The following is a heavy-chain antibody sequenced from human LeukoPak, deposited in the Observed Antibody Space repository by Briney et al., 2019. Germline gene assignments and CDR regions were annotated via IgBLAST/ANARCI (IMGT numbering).Heavy chain of an antibody. Sequence: GGSLRLSCAASGFTFTSYEMNWVRQAPGKGLEWVSYISSSGSTIYYADSVKGRFTISRDNSKNTLYLQMNSLRAEDTAVYYCAKDRFYCSGGSCLEWFDPWGQGTLVTVSS. J-gene: IGHJ5*02. V-gene: IGHV3-48*03. D-gene: IGHD2-15*01. CDR3: AKDRFYCSGGSCLEWFDP. CDR1: GFTFTSYE. CDR2: ISSSGSTI.